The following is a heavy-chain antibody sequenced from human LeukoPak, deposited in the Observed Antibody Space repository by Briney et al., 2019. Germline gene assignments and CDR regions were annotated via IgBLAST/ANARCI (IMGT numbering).Heavy chain of an antibody. CDR2: IRGSGGSA. CDR1: GFTFSSYA. J-gene: IGHJ4*02. Sequence: GGSLRLSCAASGFTFSSYAMHWVRQAPGKGLEWVSTIRGSGGSAYYADSVRGWFTISRDNSKNTVDLQMNSLRAEDTAVYYCAKDRLASYDYDSTGYPVDYWGQGTLVTVSS. V-gene: IGHV3-23*01. D-gene: IGHD3-22*01. CDR3: AKDRLASYDYDSTGYPVDY.